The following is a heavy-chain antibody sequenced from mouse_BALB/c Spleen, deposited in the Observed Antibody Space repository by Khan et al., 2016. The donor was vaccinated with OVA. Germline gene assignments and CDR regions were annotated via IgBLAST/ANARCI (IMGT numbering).Heavy chain of an antibody. CDR3: TRPSYYGNPWFAY. J-gene: IGHJ3*01. CDR1: GFAFNSYD. V-gene: IGHV5-9*02. CDR2: ISRTGTYT. D-gene: IGHD2-10*01. Sequence: EVQLVESGGGLVKPGGSLKLSCEVSGFAFNSYDMPWVRQTPEKRLEWVATISRTGTYTYYPDSVKGRFTISRDTARNTLYLQMSSRRSEDTALYYCTRPSYYGNPWFAYWGQGTMVTVSA.